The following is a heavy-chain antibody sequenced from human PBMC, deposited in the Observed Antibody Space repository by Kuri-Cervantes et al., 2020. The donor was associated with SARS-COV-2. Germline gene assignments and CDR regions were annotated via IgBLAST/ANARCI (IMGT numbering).Heavy chain of an antibody. CDR2: LSQTGST. J-gene: IGHJ5*02. D-gene: IGHD3-16*01. Sequence: CAVSGGSIIRGGYSWFWIRQPPGAGLEYLGHLSQTGSTFFNPSLRSRVTISIEKSKNQFSLKLNSVTAADTAIYFCARGERRQQTTWFDPWGQGILVTVSS. V-gene: IGHV4-30-2*01. CDR1: GGSIIRGGYS. CDR3: ARGERRQQTTWFDP.